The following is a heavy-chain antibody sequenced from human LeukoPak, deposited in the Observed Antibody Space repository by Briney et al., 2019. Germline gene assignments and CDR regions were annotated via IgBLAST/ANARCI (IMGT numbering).Heavy chain of an antibody. CDR2: ISGRGGTT. V-gene: IGHV3-23*01. CDR3: AGPGPDAFDI. Sequence: PGGSLRLSWLASKFTFSSYALTWVRQAPGKGLEWVSAISGRGGTTYYADSVKGRFTFSRDNSKNTLYLQMNSLRAEDTAVYYCAGPGPDAFDIWGQGTMVTVSS. CDR1: KFTFSSYA. J-gene: IGHJ3*02. D-gene: IGHD1-14*01.